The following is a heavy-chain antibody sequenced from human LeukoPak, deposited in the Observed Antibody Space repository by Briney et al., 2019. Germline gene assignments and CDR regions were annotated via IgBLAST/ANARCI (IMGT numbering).Heavy chain of an antibody. D-gene: IGHD3-9*01. Sequence: SVKVSCKASGGTFSSYAISWVRQAPGQGLEWMGGIIPIFGTANYAQKFQGRVTITADESTSTAYMELRSLRSDDTAVYYCARAQRYFDAKRVDYCMDVWGKGTTVTISS. V-gene: IGHV1-69*13. CDR2: IIPIFGTA. J-gene: IGHJ6*03. CDR1: GGTFSSYA. CDR3: ARAQRYFDAKRVDYCMDV.